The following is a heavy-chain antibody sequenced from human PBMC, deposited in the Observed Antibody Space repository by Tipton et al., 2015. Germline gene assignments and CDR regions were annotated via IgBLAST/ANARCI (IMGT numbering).Heavy chain of an antibody. V-gene: IGHV4-38-2*01. CDR1: AYSISTDYY. D-gene: IGHD4-17*01. CDR3: ARKTTDSVSSYGDSLDN. J-gene: IGHJ4*02. Sequence: LRLSCAVSAYSISTDYYWVWIRQPPGKGLEWIGTISHSGNTFYNPSLKSRVTISVDTSRNQFSLRLSSVTAADTAVYYCARKTTDSVSSYGDSLDNWGQGTPVTVSS. CDR2: ISHSGNT.